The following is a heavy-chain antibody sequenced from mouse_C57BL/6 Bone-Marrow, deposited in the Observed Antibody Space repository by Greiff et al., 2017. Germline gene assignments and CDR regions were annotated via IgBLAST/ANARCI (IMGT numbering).Heavy chain of an antibody. CDR1: GFNIKDDY. J-gene: IGHJ2*01. CDR3: THYYYGSYYFDY. Sequence: EVQLQQSGAELVRPGASVKLSCTASGFNIKDDYMHWVKQRPEQGLEWIGWIDPENGDTAYASKFQGKATITADTSSNTAYLQLSSLPSEDTAVYYCTHYYYGSYYFDYWGQGTTLTVSS. CDR2: IDPENGDT. D-gene: IGHD1-1*01. V-gene: IGHV14-4*01.